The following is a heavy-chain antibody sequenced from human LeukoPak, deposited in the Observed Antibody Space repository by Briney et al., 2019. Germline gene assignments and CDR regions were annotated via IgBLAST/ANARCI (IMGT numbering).Heavy chain of an antibody. CDR2: ISYDGSNK. CDR3: AKDPPNGFYYYGMDV. V-gene: IGHV3-30*18. J-gene: IGHJ6*02. CDR1: GFTFSSYG. D-gene: IGHD4/OR15-4a*01. Sequence: GRSLRLSCAASGFTFSSYGMHWVRQAPGKGLEWVAVISYDGSNKYYADSVKGRFTISRDNSKNTLYLQMNSLRAEDTAVYYCAKDPPNGFYYYGMDVWGQGTTVTVSS.